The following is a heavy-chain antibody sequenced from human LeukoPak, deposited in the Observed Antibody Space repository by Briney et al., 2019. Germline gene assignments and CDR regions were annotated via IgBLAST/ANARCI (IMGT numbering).Heavy chain of an antibody. D-gene: IGHD2-15*01. J-gene: IGHJ4*02. CDR1: GGSISSSSYY. Sequence: PSETLSLTCTVSGGSISSSSYYWGWIRQPPGKGLEWIGSIYYSGSTYYNPSLKSRVTISVDTSKNQFSLKLSFVTAADTAVYYCARRDVAEYYFDYWGQGTLVTVSS. V-gene: IGHV4-39*01. CDR3: ARRDVAEYYFDY. CDR2: IYYSGST.